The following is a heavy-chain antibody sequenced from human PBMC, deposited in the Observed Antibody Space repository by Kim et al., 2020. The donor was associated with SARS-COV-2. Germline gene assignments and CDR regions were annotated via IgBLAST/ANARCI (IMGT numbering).Heavy chain of an antibody. D-gene: IGHD5-12*01. J-gene: IGHJ4*02. Sequence: SETLSLRCTVSGVSINSGDYYWTWVRQVPGKGLEWIGNMYYTASMHYNPSFRSRAAISADTSKNQFTLTLASVTAADTAIYYCAGAPSGYESKFDYWGQGSLVTVSS. CDR2: MYYTASM. CDR1: GVSINSGDYY. V-gene: IGHV4-31*03. CDR3: AGAPSGYESKFDY.